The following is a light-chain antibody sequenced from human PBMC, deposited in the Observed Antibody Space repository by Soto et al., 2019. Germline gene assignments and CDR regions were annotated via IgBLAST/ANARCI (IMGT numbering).Light chain of an antibody. J-gene: IGKJ1*01. CDR1: QSVSIN. CDR3: QEYDNWPPEGT. V-gene: IGKV3-15*01. Sequence: TVLTQSPATLSVSPGERASLSCRAIQSVSINLAWYQQKPGQAPRLLIYGASTRATGIPARFSGSGSGTEFTLSINSLQSEEVAVYYCQEYDNWPPEGTFGQGTKVDIK. CDR2: GAS.